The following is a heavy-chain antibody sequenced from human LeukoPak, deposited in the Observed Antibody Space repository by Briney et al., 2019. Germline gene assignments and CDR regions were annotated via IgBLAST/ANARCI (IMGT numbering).Heavy chain of an antibody. V-gene: IGHV3-48*02. CDR3: ARGIRITMVRGVIITDYGMDV. D-gene: IGHD3-10*01. CDR1: GFTFSSYS. J-gene: IGHJ6*02. CDR2: TSSSSSTI. Sequence: GGSLRLSCAASGFTFSSYSMNWVRQAPGKGLEWVSYTSSSSSTIYYADSVKGRFTISRDNAKNSLYLQMNSLRDEDTAVYYCARGIRITMVRGVIITDYGMDVWGQGTTVTVSS.